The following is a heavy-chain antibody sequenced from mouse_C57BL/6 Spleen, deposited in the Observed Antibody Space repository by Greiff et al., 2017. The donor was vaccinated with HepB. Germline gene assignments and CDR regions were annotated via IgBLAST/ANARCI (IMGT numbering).Heavy chain of an antibody. J-gene: IGHJ2*01. V-gene: IGHV1-15*01. CDR3: TRGAKSGFDY. Sequence: QVQLQQSGAELVRPGASVTLSCKASGYTFTDFEMHWVKQTPVHGLEWIGAIDPETGGTAYNQKFKGKAILTADKSSSTAYMELRSLTSEDSAVYYCTRGAKSGFDYWGQGTTLTVSS. CDR1: GYTFTDFE. CDR2: IDPETGGT.